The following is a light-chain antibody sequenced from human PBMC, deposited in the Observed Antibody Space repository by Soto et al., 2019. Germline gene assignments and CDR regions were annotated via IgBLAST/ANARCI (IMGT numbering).Light chain of an antibody. CDR2: DAS. V-gene: IGKV1-33*01. Sequence: DIQMTQSPSSLSASVGDRVTITCQASQDISNYLNWYQQKPGKAPKLLIYDASNLETGVPSRFSGSGYETDFTFTINSLQPEDIATYYCQQYDNLPGTFGQGTKVEIK. J-gene: IGKJ1*01. CDR1: QDISNY. CDR3: QQYDNLPGT.